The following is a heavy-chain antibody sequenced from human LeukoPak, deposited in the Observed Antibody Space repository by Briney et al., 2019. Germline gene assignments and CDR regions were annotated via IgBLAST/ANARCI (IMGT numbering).Heavy chain of an antibody. D-gene: IGHD3-22*01. CDR2: MIPIFGAA. CDR1: GGTFSSYA. V-gene: IGHV1-69*05. Sequence: ASVKVSCKASGGTFSSYAISWVRQAPGQGLEWMGGMIPIFGAANYAQKFQGRVTITTDESTSTAYMELSSLRSEDTAVYYCASTALDSSGYDRFDGYYYYYYMDVWGKGNTVTVSS. J-gene: IGHJ6*03. CDR3: ASTALDSSGYDRFDGYYYYYYMDV.